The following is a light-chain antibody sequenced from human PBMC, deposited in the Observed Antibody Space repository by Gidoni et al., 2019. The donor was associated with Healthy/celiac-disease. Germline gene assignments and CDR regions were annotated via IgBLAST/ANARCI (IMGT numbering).Light chain of an antibody. V-gene: IGLV2-14*01. Sequence: QAARTQPASVYRSTGPSITSSRTGTSSDVGGYHYVSWYQQHPGKAPKLMIYDVSNGPSGVSNRFSGSKSGNTASLTICVLQAEDEADYYCSSYTSRSTVVFGGGTKLTVL. CDR2: DVS. CDR3: SSYTSRSTVV. J-gene: IGLJ2*01. CDR1: SSDVGGYHY.